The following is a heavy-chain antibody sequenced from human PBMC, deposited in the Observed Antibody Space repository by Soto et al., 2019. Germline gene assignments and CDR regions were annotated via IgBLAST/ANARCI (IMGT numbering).Heavy chain of an antibody. J-gene: IGHJ4*02. D-gene: IGHD6-6*01. CDR2: ISQSGNT. CDR1: SGSLSGYY. CDR3: ARAPKVSGSSQTRPDF. Sequence: PSETLSLTCSIYSGSLSGYYWSWIRQPPGKGLEWIGEISQSGNTNYSPSLKSRGSISIDTSKKQFSLNLAPVSAADTAVYYCARAPKVSGSSQTRPDFWGQGTLVTVSS. V-gene: IGHV4-34*01.